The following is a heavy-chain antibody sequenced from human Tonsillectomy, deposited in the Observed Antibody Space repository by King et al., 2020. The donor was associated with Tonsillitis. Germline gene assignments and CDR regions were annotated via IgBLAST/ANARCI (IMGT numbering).Heavy chain of an antibody. D-gene: IGHD1-26*01. CDR1: GGSFSGYH. J-gene: IGHJ4*02. CDR2: VSHSGST. Sequence: HVQLQQWGAGLLKPSETLSLTCALYGGSFSGYHWTWIRQPPGKGLEWIGEVSHSGSTNYSPSLKSRVTMSVDTSKNQFSLRLSSLTAADTAVYFCAGGSNSDWELLHYWGQGTQVTVSS. CDR3: AGGSNSDWELLHY. V-gene: IGHV4-34*01.